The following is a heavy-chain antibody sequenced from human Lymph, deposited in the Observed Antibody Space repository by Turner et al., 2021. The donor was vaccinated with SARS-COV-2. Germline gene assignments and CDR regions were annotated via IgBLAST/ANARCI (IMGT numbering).Heavy chain of an antibody. D-gene: IGHD2-15*01. CDR3: AKDPGYCSGGSCYSRTYFDF. V-gene: IGHV3-43*02. Sequence: EVQLVDSGGGVVQPGGSLRLSCAASGFTFDDYAMHWVRQGPGKGLEWVSVISGDGGGTYYADSVKGRFTISRDNSKNSLSLQMNSLRAEDTALYYCAKDPGYCSGGSCYSRTYFDFWGQGTLVTVSA. CDR1: GFTFDDYA. CDR2: ISGDGGGT. J-gene: IGHJ4*02.